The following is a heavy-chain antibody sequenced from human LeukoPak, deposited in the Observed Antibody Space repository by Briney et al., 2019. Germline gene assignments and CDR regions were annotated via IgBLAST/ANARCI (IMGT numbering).Heavy chain of an antibody. Sequence: PSETLSLTCTVSGGSISSYYWSWIRQPPGEGLEWIGYIYYSGSTNYNPSLKSRVTISVDTSKNQFSLKLSSVTAADTAVYYCARDRFGDYGTQFDYWGQGTLVTVSS. CDR3: ARDRFGDYGTQFDY. CDR2: IYYSGST. D-gene: IGHD4-17*01. J-gene: IGHJ4*02. CDR1: GGSISSYY. V-gene: IGHV4-59*01.